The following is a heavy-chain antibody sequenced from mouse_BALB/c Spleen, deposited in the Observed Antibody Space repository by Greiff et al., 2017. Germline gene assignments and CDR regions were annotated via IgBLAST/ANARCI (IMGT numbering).Heavy chain of an antibody. D-gene: IGHD1-2*01. CDR3: ARGGTATFDY. Sequence: VQLKQSGPELVKPGASVKMSCKASGYTFTSHVMHWVKQKPGQGLEWIGYINPYNDGTKYTEKFKGKATLTSDKSSSTAYMELSSLTSEDSAVYYCARGGTATFDYWGQGTTLTVSS. J-gene: IGHJ2*01. V-gene: IGHV1-14*01. CDR1: GYTFTSHV. CDR2: INPYNDGT.